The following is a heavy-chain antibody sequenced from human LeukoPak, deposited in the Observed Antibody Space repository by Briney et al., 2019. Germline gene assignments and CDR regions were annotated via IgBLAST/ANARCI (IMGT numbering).Heavy chain of an antibody. CDR1: GYSFTSYW. Sequence: GESLQISCKGSGYSFTSYWIGWVRQMPGKGLEWMGIIYPGDSDTRYSPSFQGQVTISADKSISTAYLQWSSLKASDTAMYYCARSLGGSGSYYSYFDYWGQGTLVTVSS. V-gene: IGHV5-51*01. J-gene: IGHJ4*02. CDR2: IYPGDSDT. CDR3: ARSLGGSGSYYSYFDY. D-gene: IGHD3-10*01.